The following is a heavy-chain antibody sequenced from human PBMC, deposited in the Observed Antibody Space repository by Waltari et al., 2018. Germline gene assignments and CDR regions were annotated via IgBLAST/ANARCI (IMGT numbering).Heavy chain of an antibody. J-gene: IGHJ4*02. CDR3: TRNGLGYCTSPTCYRNDN. D-gene: IGHD2-2*02. CDR1: GYPINSGYY. CDR2: IYHDGTT. Sequence: QVQLQESGPGLVKPSETLSLICAVSGYPINSGYYWGWARQAPGRGLEYIATIYHDGTTYYNPSLKSRVTISIDTPKNVFSLELRSVTAADTATYYCTRNGLGYCTSPTCYRNDNWGQGTLVIVSS. V-gene: IGHV4-38-2*01.